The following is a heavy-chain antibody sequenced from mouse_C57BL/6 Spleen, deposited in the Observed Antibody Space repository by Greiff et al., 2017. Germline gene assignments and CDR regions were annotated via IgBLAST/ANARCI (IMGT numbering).Heavy chain of an antibody. CDR3: ARDDYDVAMDY. Sequence: DVMLVESGGGLVKPGGSLKLSCAASGFTFSDYGMHWVRQAPEKGLEWVAYISSGSSTIYYADTVKGRFTISRDNAKNTLFLQMTSLRSEDTAMYYCARDDYDVAMDYWGQGTSVTVSS. J-gene: IGHJ4*01. CDR2: ISSGSSTI. D-gene: IGHD2-4*01. CDR1: GFTFSDYG. V-gene: IGHV5-17*01.